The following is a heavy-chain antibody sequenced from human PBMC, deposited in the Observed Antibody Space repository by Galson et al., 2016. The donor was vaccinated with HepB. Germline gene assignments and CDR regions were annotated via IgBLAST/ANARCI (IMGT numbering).Heavy chain of an antibody. CDR3: ARERDSSSYYSLDY. V-gene: IGHV4-59*01. CDR1: GGSISSYY. CDR2: IYYSGNT. J-gene: IGHJ4*02. D-gene: IGHD3-22*01. Sequence: SETLSLTCTVSGGSISSYYWSWIRQPPGKGLEWIGYIYYSGNTNYNPSLKSRVTISVDTSKNQFSLKLRSVSAADTAVYYCARERDSSSYYSLDYWGQGTLVTVSS.